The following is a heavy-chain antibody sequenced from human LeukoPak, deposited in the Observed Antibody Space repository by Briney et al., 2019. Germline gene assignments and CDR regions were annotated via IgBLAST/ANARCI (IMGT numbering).Heavy chain of an antibody. Sequence: SETLSLTCTVSGGSISSSSYYWGWIRQPPGKGLEWIGNIYYSGSTYYNPSLESRVTISVDTSKNQFSLKLSSVTAADTAVYYCARLRGYYGSGSYFGFDYWGQGTLVTVSS. CDR3: ARLRGYYGSGSYFGFDY. CDR2: IYYSGST. V-gene: IGHV4-39*01. CDR1: GGSISSSSYY. J-gene: IGHJ4*02. D-gene: IGHD3-10*01.